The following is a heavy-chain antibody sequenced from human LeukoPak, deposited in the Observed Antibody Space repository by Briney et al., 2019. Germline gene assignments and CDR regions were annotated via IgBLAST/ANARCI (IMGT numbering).Heavy chain of an antibody. CDR1: GGSISSYF. J-gene: IGHJ3*02. V-gene: IGHV4-59*01. D-gene: IGHD6-13*01. CDR2: IYYSGST. CDR3: ARGAGYSTPSNAFDI. Sequence: SETLSLTCTVSGGSISSYFWSWIRQPPGKGLEWIGYIYYSGSTHYNPSLKSRVTISVDTSKTQFSLKLSSVTAADTALYYCARGAGYSTPSNAFDIWGQGTMVTVSS.